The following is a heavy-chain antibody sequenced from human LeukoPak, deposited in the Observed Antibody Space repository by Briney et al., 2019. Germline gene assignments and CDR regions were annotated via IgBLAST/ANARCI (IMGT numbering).Heavy chain of an antibody. V-gene: IGHV1-18*01. CDR2: ISANDGNT. CDR3: ARESHVTREDY. Sequence: ASVKVSCKASGGTFSSYAISWVRQAPGQGLEWMGWISANDGNTDYPQKLQGRDTMTTDTSTSTAYMELRSLRSDDTAVYYCARESHVTREDYWGQGTLVTVSS. CDR1: GGTFSSYA. J-gene: IGHJ4*02. D-gene: IGHD3-10*01.